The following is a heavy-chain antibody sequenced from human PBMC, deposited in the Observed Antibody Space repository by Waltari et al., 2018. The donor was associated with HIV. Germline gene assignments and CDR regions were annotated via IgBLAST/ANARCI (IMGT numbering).Heavy chain of an antibody. V-gene: IGHV5-51*01. D-gene: IGHD3-22*01. Sequence: EVQLVQSGAEVKKSGESLKISCKGSGYNFNPYWIGWVRQMPGKGLEWMGSIFPDDSDTRYSPSFQGQVTISADKSISTAYVQWSSLKASDTAMYFCARRSYYDSSGSYWYFDLWGRGTLVTVSS. CDR3: ARRSYYDSSGSYWYFDL. CDR2: IFPDDSDT. J-gene: IGHJ2*01. CDR1: GYNFNPYW.